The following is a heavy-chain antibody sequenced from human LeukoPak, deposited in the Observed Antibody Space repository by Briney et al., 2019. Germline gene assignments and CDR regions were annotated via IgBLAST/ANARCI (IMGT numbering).Heavy chain of an antibody. Sequence: PSETLSLTCAVYGGSFSGYYWSWIRQPPGKGLEWIGEINHSGSTNYNPSLKSRVTISVDTSKNQFSLKLSSVTAADTAVYYCARGVSPVPNFDYWGQGTLVTVSS. CDR3: ARGVSPVPNFDY. J-gene: IGHJ4*02. CDR1: GGSFSGYY. CDR2: INHSGST. D-gene: IGHD5/OR15-5a*01. V-gene: IGHV4-34*01.